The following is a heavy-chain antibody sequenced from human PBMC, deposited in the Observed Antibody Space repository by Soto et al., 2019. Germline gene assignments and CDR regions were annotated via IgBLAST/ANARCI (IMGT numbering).Heavy chain of an antibody. D-gene: IGHD3-3*01. V-gene: IGHV1-18*04. CDR3: ARVPDDFWSGYYTAFDY. CDR2: NSAYNGNT. CDR1: GYTFTSYG. Sequence: QVQLVQSGAEVKKPGASVKVSCKASGYTFTSYGISWVRQAPGQGLEWMGWNSAYNGNTNYAQKLQGRVTMTTDTSTSTAYMELRSLRSDDTAVYYCARVPDDFWSGYYTAFDYWGQGTLVTVSS. J-gene: IGHJ4*02.